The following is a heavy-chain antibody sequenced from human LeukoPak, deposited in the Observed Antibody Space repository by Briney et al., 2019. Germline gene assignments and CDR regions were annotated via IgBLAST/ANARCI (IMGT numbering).Heavy chain of an antibody. CDR1: GFTFSTYW. CDR3: ASGYYSRRFDY. D-gene: IGHD3-22*01. J-gene: IGHJ4*02. Sequence: GGSLRLSFEASGFTFSTYWMSWVRQAPGKGLEWVANIKEDGSEKYYVDSVKGRFTISRDNAKNSLYLQMNSLRAEDTAVYYCASGYYSRRFDYWGQGTLVTVSS. V-gene: IGHV3-7*01. CDR2: IKEDGSEK.